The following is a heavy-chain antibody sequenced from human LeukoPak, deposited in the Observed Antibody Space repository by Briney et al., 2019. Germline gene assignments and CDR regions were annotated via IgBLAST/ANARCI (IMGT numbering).Heavy chain of an antibody. J-gene: IGHJ4*02. CDR1: GGSISSSNYY. CDR2: LYYSGNT. D-gene: IGHD1-7*01. Sequence: SETLSLTCTVSGGSISSSNYYWGWIRQPPGKGLEWIGSLYYSGNTYYNPSLKSRVTISVDTSKNQFSLKLTSVTAADTAVYYCARVEYNWNYAYYFDYWGQGTLVTVSS. CDR3: ARVEYNWNYAYYFDY. V-gene: IGHV4-39*07.